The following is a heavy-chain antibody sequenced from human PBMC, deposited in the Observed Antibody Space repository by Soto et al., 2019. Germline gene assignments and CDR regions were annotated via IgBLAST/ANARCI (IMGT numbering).Heavy chain of an antibody. Sequence: EVQLVESGGGLVEPGGSLRLSCAASGITFSNAWMNWVRKAPGKGLEYIGRIRSKTDGGTTEYAAPVEGRFTVSRDDSKNTQYLQMSGLKTEDKADYYWATTRPGTNVFDNWGQGTLVTVSS. CDR3: ATTRPGTNVFDN. CDR2: IRSKTDGGTT. D-gene: IGHD6-13*01. V-gene: IGHV3-15*01. J-gene: IGHJ3*02. CDR1: GITFSNAW.